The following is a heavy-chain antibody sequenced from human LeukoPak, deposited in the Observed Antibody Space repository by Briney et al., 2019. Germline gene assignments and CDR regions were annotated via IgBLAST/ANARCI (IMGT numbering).Heavy chain of an antibody. CDR1: GGSISSGDYY. Sequence: PSETLSLTCTVSGGSISSGDYYWSWIRQPPGKGLEWIGYIYYSGSTYYNPSLKSRVTISVDTSNNQFSLKLSSVTAADTAVYYCAGSSSWYLRYFQHWGQGTLVTVSS. CDR2: IYYSGST. V-gene: IGHV4-30-4*01. CDR3: AGSSSWYLRYFQH. J-gene: IGHJ1*01. D-gene: IGHD6-13*01.